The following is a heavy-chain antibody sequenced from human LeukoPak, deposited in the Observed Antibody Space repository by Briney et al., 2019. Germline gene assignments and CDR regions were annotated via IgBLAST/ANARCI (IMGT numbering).Heavy chain of an antibody. D-gene: IGHD3-10*02. V-gene: IGHV4-39*01. CDR3: ARHVFGDFPVLFDY. CDR1: GGSISSSSYY. J-gene: IGHJ4*02. Sequence: SETLSLTCTVSGGSISSSSYYWGWIRQPPGKGLEWIGSIYYSGSTYYNPSLKSRVTISVDTSKNQFSLKLSSVTAADTAVYYCARHVFGDFPVLFDYWGQGTLVTVSS. CDR2: IYYSGST.